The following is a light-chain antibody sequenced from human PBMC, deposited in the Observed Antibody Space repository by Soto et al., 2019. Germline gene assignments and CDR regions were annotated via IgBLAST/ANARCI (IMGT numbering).Light chain of an antibody. J-gene: IGLJ2*01. CDR1: TSNIENNY. Sequence: QPVLTQPPSMSAAPGQKVTISCSGSTSNIENNYVSWYQHLPGTAPKLLIYDNDERPSGIPDRFSASKSGTSATLGITGLQIGDEADYYCGAWDSSLSVVLFGGGTKVTVL. V-gene: IGLV1-51*01. CDR2: DND. CDR3: GAWDSSLSVVL.